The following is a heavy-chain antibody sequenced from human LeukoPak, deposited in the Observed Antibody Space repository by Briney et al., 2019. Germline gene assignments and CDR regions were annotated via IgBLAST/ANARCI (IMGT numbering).Heavy chain of an antibody. Sequence: SETLSLTCTVSGGSISSYYWSWIRPPPGKGLEWIGYIYNSGSTNYNPSLKSRVTMSVDTSKKQFSLKLSSVTAADTAVYYCARGIDYGDYLSAFDIWGQGTMVTVSS. CDR2: IYNSGST. V-gene: IGHV4-59*01. J-gene: IGHJ3*02. CDR3: ARGIDYGDYLSAFDI. D-gene: IGHD4-17*01. CDR1: GGSISSYY.